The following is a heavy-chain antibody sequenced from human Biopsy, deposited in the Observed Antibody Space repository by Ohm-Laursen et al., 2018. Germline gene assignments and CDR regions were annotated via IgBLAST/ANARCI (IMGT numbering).Heavy chain of an antibody. CDR3: TRAGGGKIYGL. J-gene: IGHJ4*02. V-gene: IGHV4-31*03. CDR1: GDSINTGGYY. CDR2: IHYSGNT. D-gene: IGHD3-16*01. Sequence: TLSLTCTVSGDSINTGGYYWTWIRQHPGTGLEWIGYIHYSGNTLYNPSLKSRLTISLDTSRNQFSLKLTSVTAADTALYYCTRAGGGKIYGLWGQGTLVTVSS.